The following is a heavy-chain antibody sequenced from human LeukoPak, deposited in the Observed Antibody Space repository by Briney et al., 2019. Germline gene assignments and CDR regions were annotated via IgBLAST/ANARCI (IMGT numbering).Heavy chain of an antibody. V-gene: IGHV1-8*01. Sequence: ASVKVSCKASGYTFTSYDINWVRQATGQGLEWMGWMNPNSGNTGYAQKFQGRVTMTRNTSISTAYMELSSLRSEDTAVYYCARAPIDAPPRDCGMDVWGQGTTVTVSS. CDR1: GYTFTSYD. D-gene: IGHD2-2*01. CDR3: ARAPIDAPPRDCGMDV. CDR2: MNPNSGNT. J-gene: IGHJ6*02.